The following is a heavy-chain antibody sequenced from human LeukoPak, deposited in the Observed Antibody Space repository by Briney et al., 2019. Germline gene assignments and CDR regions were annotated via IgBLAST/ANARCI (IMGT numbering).Heavy chain of an antibody. Sequence: GGSLRLSCAASGFTFTAHAMHWVRQAPGKGLEYVTTISTNGDTTYYADSVKGRFTISRDNSKNTLYLQMGSLRAEDMAVYYCVRGRGVSSYDAMDVWGRGTTVTVSS. V-gene: IGHV3-64*02. CDR1: GFTFTAHA. CDR2: ISTNGDTT. J-gene: IGHJ6*02. CDR3: VRGRGVSSYDAMDV. D-gene: IGHD2-15*01.